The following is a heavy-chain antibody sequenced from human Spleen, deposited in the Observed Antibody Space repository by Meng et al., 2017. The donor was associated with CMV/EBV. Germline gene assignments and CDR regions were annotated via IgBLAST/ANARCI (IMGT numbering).Heavy chain of an antibody. CDR3: ASNPDDFWSGQPWEY. Sequence: GESLNFSFPASGFTFSSYSMNWVRQAPGKGLEWVSSISSSSSYIYYADSVKGRFTISRDNAKNSLYLQMNSLRAEDTAVYYCASNPDDFWSGQPWEYWGQGTLVTVSS. D-gene: IGHD3-3*01. J-gene: IGHJ4*02. CDR1: GFTFSSYS. V-gene: IGHV3-21*04. CDR2: ISSSSSYI.